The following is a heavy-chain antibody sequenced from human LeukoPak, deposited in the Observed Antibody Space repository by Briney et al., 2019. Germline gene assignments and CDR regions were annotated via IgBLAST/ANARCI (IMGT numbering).Heavy chain of an antibody. V-gene: IGHV4-31*03. J-gene: IGHJ3*02. CDR1: GGSISSGGYY. D-gene: IGHD3-22*01. CDR3: ARGRGYYDSRWTKKSIILPENAFDI. Sequence: PSQTLSLTCTVSGGSISSGGYYWSWIRQYPGKGLEWIGYIYYSGSTYYNPSLKSRVTISVDTSKNQFSLKLSSVTAADTAVYYCARGRGYYDSRWTKKSIILPENAFDIWGQGTMVTVSS. CDR2: IYYSGST.